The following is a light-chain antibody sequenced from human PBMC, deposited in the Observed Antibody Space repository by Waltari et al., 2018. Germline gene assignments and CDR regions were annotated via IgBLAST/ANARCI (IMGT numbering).Light chain of an antibody. J-gene: IGLJ3*02. V-gene: IGLV2-23*01. CDR1: SSDVGRYDL. Sequence: QSALTQPASVSGSPGQSITISCTGTSSDVGRYDLVSWYQQHPDIAPKLMVFEDSKRPSEISNHFSGSKSGNTASLTISGLQAEDEADYYCCSYTNSRTWVFGGGTKLTVL. CDR3: CSYTNSRTWV. CDR2: EDS.